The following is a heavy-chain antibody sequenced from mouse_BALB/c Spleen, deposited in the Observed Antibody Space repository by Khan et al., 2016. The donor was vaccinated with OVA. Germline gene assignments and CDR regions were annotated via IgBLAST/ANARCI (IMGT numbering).Heavy chain of an antibody. D-gene: IGHD3-3*01. V-gene: IGHV3-6*02. CDR1: AYSITSAYY. Sequence: EVQLQESGPGLVKPSQSLSLTCSVTAYSITSAYYWNWIRQFPGNKLEWMGYISSGGSFNYNPSLKNRISITRDTSKNQFFLKLNSVTPEDTATYYCARAGRWFDYWGQGTLVTVSA. CDR2: ISSGGSF. CDR3: ARAGRWFDY. J-gene: IGHJ3*01.